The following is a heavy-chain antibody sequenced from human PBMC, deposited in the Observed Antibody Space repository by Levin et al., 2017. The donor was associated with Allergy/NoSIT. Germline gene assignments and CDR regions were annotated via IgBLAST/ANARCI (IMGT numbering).Heavy chain of an antibody. D-gene: IGHD5-24*01. Sequence: PGGSLRLSCTVPGGSMSSHFWSWIRQPPGKSLEWIGCIDYSGTTYYSPSLDTRVTISIDTSKNQFSLRVNFVTAADTAIYYCARERRDSINYVDYWGLGTLVTVSS. J-gene: IGHJ4*02. CDR3: ARERRDSINYVDY. V-gene: IGHV4-59*11. CDR2: IDYSGTT. CDR1: GGSMSSHF.